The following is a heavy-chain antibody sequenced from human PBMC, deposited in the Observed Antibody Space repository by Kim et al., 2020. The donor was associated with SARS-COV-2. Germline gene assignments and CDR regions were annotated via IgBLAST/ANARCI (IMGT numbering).Heavy chain of an antibody. J-gene: IGHJ4*02. Sequence: NYTPSLKSRVTISVDTSKNQFSRKLSSVTAADTAVYYCARGGSSANRLGYWGQGTLVTVSS. D-gene: IGHD6-6*01. V-gene: IGHV4-34*01. CDR3: ARGGSSANRLGY.